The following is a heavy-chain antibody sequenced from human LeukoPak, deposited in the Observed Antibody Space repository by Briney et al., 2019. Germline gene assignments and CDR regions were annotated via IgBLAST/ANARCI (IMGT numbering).Heavy chain of an antibody. CDR2: ISSSSSYI. J-gene: IGHJ6*03. V-gene: IGHV3-21*01. CDR1: GFTFSSYS. Sequence: KSGGSLRLSCAASGFTFSSYSMNWVRQAPGKGLEWVSSISSSSSYIYYADSVKGRFTISRDNAKNSLYLQMNSLRAEDTAVYYCAREEWGVGDYYYYMDVWGKGTTITVSS. CDR3: AREEWGVGDYYYYMDV. D-gene: IGHD3-10*01.